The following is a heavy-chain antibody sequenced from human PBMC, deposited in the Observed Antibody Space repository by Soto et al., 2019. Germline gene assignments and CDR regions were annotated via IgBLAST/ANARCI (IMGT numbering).Heavy chain of an antibody. CDR3: VRSLMVV. V-gene: IGHV4-39*01. J-gene: IGHJ6*03. CDR2: IFFSGRT. Sequence: SETLSLTCTVSGGSIRESGLYWGWIRQSPGKGLEWIGSIFFSGRTHYNPSLKSRVSISIDASKNQFSLNVISVTAADTGVYYCVRSLMVVWGKGTTVTISS. CDR1: GGSIRESGLY.